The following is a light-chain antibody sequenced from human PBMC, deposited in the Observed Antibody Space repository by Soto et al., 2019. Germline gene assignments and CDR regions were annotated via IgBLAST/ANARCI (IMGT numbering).Light chain of an antibody. Sequence: EIVMTQSPDTLSMSPGERATLSCRASQSVSSNLAWYQQKPGQAPRLLIYGASTRATGIPARFSGSGSGTDFTLTISSLQSEDFAVYYCQQYNNWPRTFGQGTKVEIK. CDR3: QQYNNWPRT. V-gene: IGKV3-15*01. CDR1: QSVSSN. CDR2: GAS. J-gene: IGKJ1*01.